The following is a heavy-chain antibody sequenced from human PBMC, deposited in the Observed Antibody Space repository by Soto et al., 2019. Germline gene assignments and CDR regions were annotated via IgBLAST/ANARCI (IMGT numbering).Heavy chain of an antibody. CDR3: AKMQWLVTHGAFDI. CDR1: GFTFSSYG. V-gene: IGHV3-30*18. CDR2: ISYDGSNK. J-gene: IGHJ3*02. Sequence: QVQLVESGGGVVQPGRSLRLSCAASGFTFSSYGMHWVRQAPGTGLEWVAVISYDGSNKYYADSVKGRFTISRDNSKNTLYLQMNSLRAEDTAVYYCAKMQWLVTHGAFDIWGQGTMVTVSS. D-gene: IGHD6-19*01.